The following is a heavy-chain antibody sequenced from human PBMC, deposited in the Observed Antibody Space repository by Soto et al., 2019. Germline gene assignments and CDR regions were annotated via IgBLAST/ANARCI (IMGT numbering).Heavy chain of an antibody. CDR1: GGSFSGYY. V-gene: IGHV4-34*01. D-gene: IGHD3-9*01. J-gene: IGHJ5*02. Sequence: SETLSLTCAVYGGSFSGYYWSWIRQPPGKGLEWIGEINHSGSTNYNPSLKSRVTISVDTSKNQFSLKLSSVTAADTAVYYCARSLKTYYDILTGYYMGPWGQGTLVTVSS. CDR3: ARSLKTYYDILTGYYMGP. CDR2: INHSGST.